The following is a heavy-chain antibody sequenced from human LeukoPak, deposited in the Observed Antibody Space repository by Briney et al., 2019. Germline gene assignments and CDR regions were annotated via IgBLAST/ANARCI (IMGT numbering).Heavy chain of an antibody. J-gene: IGHJ4*02. CDR1: GFTFSSYS. CDR3: ANIYCSGGTCTYFDD. V-gene: IGHV3-48*01. D-gene: IGHD2-15*01. Sequence: GGSLRLSCAASGFTFSSYSMNWVRQAPGKGLEWVSHISSSSSTIYYADSVKGRFTISRDNAKNSLFLQMNSLRAEDTAVYYCANIYCSGGTCTYFDDWGQGTLVIVSS. CDR2: ISSSSSTI.